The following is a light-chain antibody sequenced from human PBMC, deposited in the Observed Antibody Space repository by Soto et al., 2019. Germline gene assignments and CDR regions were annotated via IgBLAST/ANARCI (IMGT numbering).Light chain of an antibody. CDR3: QQRSNWTWIT. V-gene: IGKV3-11*01. CDR2: DAS. Sequence: IVLTQSPGTRSFSPRERATLSCSAGQSGGSYLAWYQHHPGQAPRLLIYDASNRATGIPARFSGSGSGTDFTLTITSLEPADFAIYYCQQRSNWTWITFGQGTRLEIK. J-gene: IGKJ5*01. CDR1: QSGGSY.